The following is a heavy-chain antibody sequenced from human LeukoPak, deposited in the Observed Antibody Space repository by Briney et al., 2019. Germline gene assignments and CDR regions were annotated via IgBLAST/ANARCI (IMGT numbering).Heavy chain of an antibody. CDR2: IYYSGST. J-gene: IGHJ3*02. V-gene: IGHV4-59*01. CDR3: ARGNYYDSRTYYRAFDI. CDR1: GGSISSYY. Sequence: PSETLSLTCTVSGGSISSYYWSWIRQPPGKGLGWIGYIYYSGSTNYNPSLKSRVTISVDTSKNQFSLKLSSVTAADTAVYYCARGNYYDSRTYYRAFDIWGQGTMVIVSS. D-gene: IGHD3-22*01.